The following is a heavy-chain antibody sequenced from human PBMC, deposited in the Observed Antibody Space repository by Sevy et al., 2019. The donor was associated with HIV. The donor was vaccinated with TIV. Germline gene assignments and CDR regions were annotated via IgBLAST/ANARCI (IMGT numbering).Heavy chain of an antibody. Sequence: GGSLRLSCAASGFTFSSYSMNWVRQAPGKGLEWVSSISSSSNYIYYADSVKGRFTISRDNAKNSLYLQMNSLRAEDTAVYYCARDQREGDCSGGSCYSDAFDIWGHGTMVTVSS. J-gene: IGHJ3*02. V-gene: IGHV3-21*01. D-gene: IGHD2-15*01. CDR1: GFTFSSYS. CDR2: ISSSSNYI. CDR3: ARDQREGDCSGGSCYSDAFDI.